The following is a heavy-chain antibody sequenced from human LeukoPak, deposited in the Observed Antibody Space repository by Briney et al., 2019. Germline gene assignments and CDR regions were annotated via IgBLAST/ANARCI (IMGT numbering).Heavy chain of an antibody. V-gene: IGHV1-69*04. CDR1: GYPFTTYG. CDR2: IIPILGIA. CDR3: ASRYSGYDFSPFDY. D-gene: IGHD5-12*01. Sequence: SVKVSCKASGYPFTTYGINWVRQAPGQGLEWMGRIIPILGIANYAQKFQGRVTITADKSTSTAYMELSSLRSEDTAVYYCASRYSGYDFSPFDYWGQGTLVTVSS. J-gene: IGHJ4*02.